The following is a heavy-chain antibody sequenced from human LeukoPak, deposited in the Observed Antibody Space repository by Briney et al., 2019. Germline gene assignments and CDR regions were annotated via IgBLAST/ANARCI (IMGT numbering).Heavy chain of an antibody. V-gene: IGHV3-23*01. Sequence: PRGSLRLSCEASGFTFISYFMSWVRQAPGKGLEWVASIIGSGRTTKYADAVKGRFTISRDNSKNSLYLQMSSLIVDDTAVYDCVREGGGIVGASAYWGRGTRVAVSS. D-gene: IGHD1-26*01. J-gene: IGHJ4*02. CDR2: IIGSGRTT. CDR3: VREGGGIVGASAY. CDR1: GFTFISYF.